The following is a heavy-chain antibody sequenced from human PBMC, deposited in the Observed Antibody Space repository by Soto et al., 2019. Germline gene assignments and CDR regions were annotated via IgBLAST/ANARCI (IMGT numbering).Heavy chain of an antibody. Sequence: PGGSLRLSCAASGFTFSDYYMSWIRQAPGKGLEWVSYISSSGSTIYYADSVKGRFTISRDNAKNSLYLQMNSLRAEDTAVYYCGIAAAGTGRDFDYWGQGTLVTVSS. J-gene: IGHJ4*02. V-gene: IGHV3-11*04. D-gene: IGHD6-13*01. CDR1: GFTFSDYY. CDR3: GIAAAGTGRDFDY. CDR2: ISSSGSTI.